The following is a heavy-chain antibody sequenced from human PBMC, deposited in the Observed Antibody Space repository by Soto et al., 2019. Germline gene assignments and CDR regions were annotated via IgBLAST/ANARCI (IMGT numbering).Heavy chain of an antibody. CDR2: IWYEGINK. CDR1: GFTLSSHG. CDR3: ARGNGIVGGTTYFDY. J-gene: IGHJ4*02. D-gene: IGHD1-26*01. Sequence: GGSLRLSCAASGFTLSSHGIHWVRQAPGKGLEWVAGIWYEGINKYYAESVKGRFTISRDNSKNTVYLQMNSLRVGDTAVYYCARGNGIVGGTTYFDYWGQGTLVTVSS. V-gene: IGHV3-33*08.